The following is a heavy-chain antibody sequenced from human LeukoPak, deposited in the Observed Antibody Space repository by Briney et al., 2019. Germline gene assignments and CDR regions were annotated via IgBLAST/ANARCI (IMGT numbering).Heavy chain of an antibody. Sequence: PGGSLRLSCAASGFTFSRYWMNWVRQAPGKGLEWVANIKQDGSEKYYVDSVKGRFTTSRDNAKNSLYLQMNSLRAEDTAFYYCARDPSSLRDSFDYWGQGTLVTVSS. CDR3: ARDPSSLRDSFDY. V-gene: IGHV3-7*01. CDR2: IKQDGSEK. CDR1: GFTFSRYW. J-gene: IGHJ4*02.